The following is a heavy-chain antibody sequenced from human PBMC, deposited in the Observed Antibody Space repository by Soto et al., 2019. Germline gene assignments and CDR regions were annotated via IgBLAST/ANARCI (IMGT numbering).Heavy chain of an antibody. V-gene: IGHV1-2*04. CDR2: INPNSGGT. J-gene: IGHJ6*03. Sequence: GASVKVSCKASGGTFTGYYMHWVRQAPGQGLEWMGWINPNSGGTNYAQKFQGWVTMTRDTSISTAYMELSRLRSDDTAVYYCASQRLGHYYMDVWGKGTTVTVSS. CDR1: GGTFTGYY. CDR3: ASQRLGHYYMDV.